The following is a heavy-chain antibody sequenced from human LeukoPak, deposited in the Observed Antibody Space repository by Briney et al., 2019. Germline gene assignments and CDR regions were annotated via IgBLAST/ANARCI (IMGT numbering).Heavy chain of an antibody. CDR1: GYTFTNFD. J-gene: IGHJ4*02. CDR3: ARGIATDY. D-gene: IGHD6-13*01. CDR2: MNPNSGNT. V-gene: IGHV1-8*01. Sequence: ASVKVSCKASGYTFTNFDINWARQAPGQGLEWMGWMNPNSGNTGYAQKFQGRATMTRNTSISTAYMELSSLRSEDTAVYYCARGIATDYWGQGTLVTVSS.